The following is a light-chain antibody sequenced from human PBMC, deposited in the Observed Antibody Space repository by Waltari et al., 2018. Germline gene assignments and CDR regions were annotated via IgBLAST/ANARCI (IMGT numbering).Light chain of an antibody. CDR2: AAS. CDR1: QDIDRY. J-gene: IGKJ4*01. Sequence: DVQVTQSPSSLSASVGDSVTITCRTSQDIDRYLIWYQQKPGNAPKLLIYAASYLQSGVPSRCSGSGSGTDFSLTISSLQPEDFAVYYCQQNYRTPTFGGGTKVEVK. CDR3: QQNYRTPT. V-gene: IGKV1-39*01.